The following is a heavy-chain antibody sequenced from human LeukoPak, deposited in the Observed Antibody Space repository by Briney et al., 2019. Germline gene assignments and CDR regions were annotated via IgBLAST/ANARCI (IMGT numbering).Heavy chain of an antibody. J-gene: IGHJ4*02. Sequence: GASVKVSCKASGGTFSSYAISWVRQAPGQGLEWMGGIIPIFGTANYAQKFQGRVTITADESTSTAYMELSSLRSEDTAVYYCARVRVKQGYGDSTGDGYWGQGTLVTVSS. D-gene: IGHD4-17*01. CDR3: ARVRVKQGYGDSTGDGY. V-gene: IGHV1-69*13. CDR2: IIPIFGTA. CDR1: GGTFSSYA.